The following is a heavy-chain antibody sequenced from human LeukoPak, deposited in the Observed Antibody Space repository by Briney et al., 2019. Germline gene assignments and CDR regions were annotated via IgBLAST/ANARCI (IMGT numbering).Heavy chain of an antibody. CDR1: GGSISSSSYY. Sequence: SETLSLTCTVAGGSISSSSYYWGWIRQPPWKGLEWIGSIYYSRNTYYNASLKSQVSISIDTSKTQFSLRLTSVTAADTAVYYCARQTGSGLFILPGGQGTLVTVSS. CDR3: ARQTGSGLFILP. CDR2: IYYSRNT. D-gene: IGHD3/OR15-3a*01. V-gene: IGHV4-39*01. J-gene: IGHJ4*02.